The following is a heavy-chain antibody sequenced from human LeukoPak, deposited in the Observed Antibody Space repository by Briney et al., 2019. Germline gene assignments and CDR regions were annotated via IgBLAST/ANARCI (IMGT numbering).Heavy chain of an antibody. D-gene: IGHD2-15*01. CDR2: FDPEDGET. V-gene: IGHV1-24*01. J-gene: IGHJ4*02. CDR1: GYTLTELS. Sequence: ASVKVSCKVSGYTLTELSMHWVRQAPGKGLEWMGGFDPEDGETIYAQKFQGRVTMTKDTSTDTAYMELSSLRSEDTAVYYCATVSGIILSQFDYWGQGTLVTVSS. CDR3: ATVSGIILSQFDY.